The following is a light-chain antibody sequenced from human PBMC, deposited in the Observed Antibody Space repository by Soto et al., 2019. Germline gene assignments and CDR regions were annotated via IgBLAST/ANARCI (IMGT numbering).Light chain of an antibody. Sequence: QSVLTQPPSASGSPGQSVAISCNGTSSDVGGYNYVSWYQQHPGKAPKLMIYDVSKRPSGVPDRFSGSKSGNTASLTVSGLQAEDEADYYCSSYAGTHIVFGAGTKVTVL. V-gene: IGLV2-8*01. CDR2: DVS. CDR1: SSDVGGYNY. J-gene: IGLJ1*01. CDR3: SSYAGTHIV.